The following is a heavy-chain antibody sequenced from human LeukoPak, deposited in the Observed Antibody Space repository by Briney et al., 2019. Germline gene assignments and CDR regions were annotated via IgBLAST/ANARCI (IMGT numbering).Heavy chain of an antibody. CDR1: ADRVSSKSAA. CDR2: TYYRSKWSN. Sequence: SQTLSLTFAISADRVSSKSAAWNWIRQSPSRGLEWVGRTYYRSKWSNDYAASVKGRITVNPDTSKNQFSLQLSSVTPEDTAVYYCARSRAATFDYWGQGTLVTVSS. CDR3: ARSRAATFDY. J-gene: IGHJ4*02. V-gene: IGHV6-1*01. D-gene: IGHD2-15*01.